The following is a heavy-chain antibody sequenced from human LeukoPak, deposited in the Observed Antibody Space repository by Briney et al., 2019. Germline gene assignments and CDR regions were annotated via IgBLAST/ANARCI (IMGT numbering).Heavy chain of an antibody. J-gene: IGHJ4*02. CDR2: ILGTGGRT. CDR1: GFTFDSFA. CDR3: AKGLGTYYSGQPSDH. D-gene: IGHD3-10*01. V-gene: IGHV3-23*01. Sequence: PGGSLRLSCAAPGFTFDSFAMSWVRQPPGKGLEWVSVILGTGGRTYYTDSAKGRFTISRDNSKNMLYLQMNGLRAEDTAVYYCAKGLGTYYSGQPSDHWGQGTLVTVSS.